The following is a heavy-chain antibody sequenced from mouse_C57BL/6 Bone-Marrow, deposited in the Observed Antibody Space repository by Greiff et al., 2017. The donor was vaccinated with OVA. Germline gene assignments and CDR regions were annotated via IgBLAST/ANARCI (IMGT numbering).Heavy chain of an antibody. D-gene: IGHD2-3*01. CDR1: GFNIKDDY. Sequence: VQLKESGAELVRPGASVKLSCTASGFNIKDDYMHWVKQRPEQGLEWIGWIDPENGDTEYASKFQGKATITADTSSNTAYLQLSSLTSEDTAVYYCTTQMGYWYFDVWGTGTTVTVSS. V-gene: IGHV14-4*01. J-gene: IGHJ1*03. CDR3: TTQMGYWYFDV. CDR2: IDPENGDT.